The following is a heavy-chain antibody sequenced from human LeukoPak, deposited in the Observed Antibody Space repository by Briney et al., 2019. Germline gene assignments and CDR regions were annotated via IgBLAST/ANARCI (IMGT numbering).Heavy chain of an antibody. CDR3: ARRRVAGYVGY. J-gene: IGHJ4*02. CDR1: GFTFSDYY. D-gene: IGHD2-2*01. V-gene: IGHV3-11*04. Sequence: PGGSLRLSCAASGFTFSDYYMTWIRQAPGKGLEWVSYITSSGNTIYYADSVKGRFTISRDNAKNSLYLQMNSLRAEDTAVYYCARRRVAGYVGYWGQGTLVTVSS. CDR2: ITSSGNTI.